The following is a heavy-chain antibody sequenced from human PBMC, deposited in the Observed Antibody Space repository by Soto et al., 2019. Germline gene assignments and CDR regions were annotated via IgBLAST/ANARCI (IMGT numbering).Heavy chain of an antibody. J-gene: IGHJ6*02. D-gene: IGHD2-21*02. CDR3: AREGALLFGGNSDYYSTMDV. Sequence: SETLSLTCAVSGDSISRYYWSWIRQPPGKELEWIGYISYSGSTNYKPSLKSRVTISVDTSKNQFSLKLSSVTAADTAFYYCAREGALLFGGNSDYYSTMDVWGQGTTVTVSS. CDR2: ISYSGST. V-gene: IGHV4-59*12. CDR1: GDSISRYY.